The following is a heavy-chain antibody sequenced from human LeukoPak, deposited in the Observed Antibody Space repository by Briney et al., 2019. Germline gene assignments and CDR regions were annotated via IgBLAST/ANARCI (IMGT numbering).Heavy chain of an antibody. CDR1: DGSFSRDW. V-gene: IGHV4-34*01. CDR3: TRRRAMEVASPFPHWFVP. Sequence: PSETLSLTCAVYDGSFSRDWWTWIRQPPGKGLEWIGEISHTGDTNYNPTHNSRVTLSVDTSKSQFSLTLHSVTAADTGFYYCTRRRAMEVASPFPHWFVPWGQGTLVTVSS. D-gene: IGHD1-1*01. J-gene: IGHJ5*02. CDR2: ISHTGDT.